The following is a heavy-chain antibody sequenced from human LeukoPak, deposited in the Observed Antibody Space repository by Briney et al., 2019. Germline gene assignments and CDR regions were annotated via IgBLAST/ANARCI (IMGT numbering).Heavy chain of an antibody. V-gene: IGHV4-38-2*01. D-gene: IGHD3-22*01. CDR2: THHGGTT. J-gene: IGHJ1*01. CDR1: GYSISSGYF. Sequence: SETLSLTCDVSGYSISSGYFWGWVRQPPGKGLEWIGNTHHGGTTFYNPSLKSRVTISVDTSKNQFFLKLSSVTAADTAVYYCARQGARDSSGYYKRYFQHWGQGTLVTVSS. CDR3: ARQGARDSSGYYKRYFQH.